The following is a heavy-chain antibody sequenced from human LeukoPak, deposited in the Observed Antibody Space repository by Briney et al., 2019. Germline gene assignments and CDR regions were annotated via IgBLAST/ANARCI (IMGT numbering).Heavy chain of an antibody. J-gene: IGHJ4*02. Sequence: QSGGSLRLSCAASGFTFTTYWMGWVRQAPGKGLEWVANIKQDGSEKYYVDSVKGRFTISRDNAKNSLYLQMNSLRAEDTAVYYCARDTYYYGSGTRFDYWGQGTLVTVSS. CDR3: ARDTYYYGSGTRFDY. CDR1: GFTFTTYW. D-gene: IGHD3-10*01. V-gene: IGHV3-7*01. CDR2: IKQDGSEK.